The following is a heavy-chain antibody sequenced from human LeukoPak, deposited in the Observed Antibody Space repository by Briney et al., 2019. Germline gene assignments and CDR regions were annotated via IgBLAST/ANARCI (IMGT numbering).Heavy chain of an antibody. CDR1: LDTLCRAL. J-gene: IGHJ5*02. CDR2: RKNKTDGGKT. V-gene: IGHV3-15*01. D-gene: IGHD2-2*01. Sequence: GGSLRLSPAGSLDTLCRALMTCVPETPGKGRECGGLRKNKTDGGKTDYAAPVNGRFTISRDDSKNTLHLQMNSLKTEDTAVYYFAKYCISAGCYANWYGPWGQGTLVTVSS. CDR3: AKYCISAGCYANWYGP.